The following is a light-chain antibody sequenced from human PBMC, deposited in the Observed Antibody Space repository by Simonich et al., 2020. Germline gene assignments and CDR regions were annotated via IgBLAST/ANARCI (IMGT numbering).Light chain of an antibody. Sequence: QSALTQPASVSGSPGQSITISCTGTSSDVGGYNYVSWYQQHPGKAHKLRIYDVSKLPYGVSNRFSGSKSGNTASLTISGLQAEDEADYYCSSYTSSSTWVFGGGTKLTVL. V-gene: IGLV2-14*01. J-gene: IGLJ3*02. CDR3: SSYTSSSTWV. CDR1: SSDVGGYNY. CDR2: DVS.